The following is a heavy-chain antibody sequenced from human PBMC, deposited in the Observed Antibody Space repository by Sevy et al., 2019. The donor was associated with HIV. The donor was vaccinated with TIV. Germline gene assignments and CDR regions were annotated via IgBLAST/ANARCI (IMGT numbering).Heavy chain of an antibody. D-gene: IGHD2-2*02. CDR1: GFTFSSYA. J-gene: IGHJ4*02. CDR3: ARAGGVYCGSTSCYRLDY. Sequence: GGSLRLSCAASGFTFSSYAMHWVRQAPGKGLEWVAVISYDGSNKYYADSVKGRFTISRDNSKNTLYLQMNSLRAEDTAVYYCARAGGVYCGSTSCYRLDYWGQGTLVTVSS. CDR2: ISYDGSNK. V-gene: IGHV3-30-3*01.